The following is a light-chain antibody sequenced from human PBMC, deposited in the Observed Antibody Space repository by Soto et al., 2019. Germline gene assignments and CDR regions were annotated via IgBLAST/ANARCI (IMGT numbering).Light chain of an antibody. Sequence: DIVMTQSPDSLAVSLGERATINCKSSQTLLFNTNNKNYLAWYQQKPGQPPKLLIYWASARESGVPDRFSGSGSGTDFTLTINSLRSEDVALYYCQQYFTTPFTFGPGTKVEIK. CDR1: QTLLFNTNNKNY. J-gene: IGKJ3*01. V-gene: IGKV4-1*01. CDR3: QQYFTTPFT. CDR2: WAS.